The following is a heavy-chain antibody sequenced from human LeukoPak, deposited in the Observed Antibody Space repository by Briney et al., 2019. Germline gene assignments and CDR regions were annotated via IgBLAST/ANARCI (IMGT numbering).Heavy chain of an antibody. CDR3: ARLNDFWSGYPNYYYGMDV. V-gene: IGHV4-34*01. Sequence: SETLSLPCAVYGGSFSGYYWSGIRQPPGKGLEWIGEINHSGSTNYNPSLKSRVTISVDTSKNQFSLKLSSVTAAATAVYYCARLNDFWSGYPNYYYGMDVWGQGTTVTVSS. D-gene: IGHD3-3*01. J-gene: IGHJ6*02. CDR2: INHSGST. CDR1: GGSFSGYY.